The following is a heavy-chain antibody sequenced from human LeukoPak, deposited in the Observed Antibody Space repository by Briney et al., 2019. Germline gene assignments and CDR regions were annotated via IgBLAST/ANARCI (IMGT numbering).Heavy chain of an antibody. CDR2: ISGSGGST. CDR1: GFTFSSYA. D-gene: IGHD3-10*01. CDR3: AKFASVGTFGY. Sequence: GGSLRLSCAASGFTFSSYAMSWVRQAQGKGRDGVSAISGSGGSTYYADSVKGRFTISRDNSKNTLYLQMNSLRAEDTAVYYCAKFASVGTFGYWGQGTLVTVSS. V-gene: IGHV3-23*01. J-gene: IGHJ4*02.